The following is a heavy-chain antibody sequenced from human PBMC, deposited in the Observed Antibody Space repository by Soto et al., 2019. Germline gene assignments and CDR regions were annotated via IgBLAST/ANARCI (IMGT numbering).Heavy chain of an antibody. J-gene: IGHJ5*02. CDR2: IKHDGSVQ. V-gene: IGHV3-7*03. Sequence: GGSLRLSCEASGFTFSGYRMSWVRQAPGKGLEWVADIKHDGSVQYYVDSVKGRLTISRDNAKKQLYLQMNGLRAEDTALYYCARAPYSNAWYRSDLWGQGTLVTVSS. CDR1: GFTFSGYR. CDR3: ARAPYSNAWYRSDL. D-gene: IGHD4-4*01.